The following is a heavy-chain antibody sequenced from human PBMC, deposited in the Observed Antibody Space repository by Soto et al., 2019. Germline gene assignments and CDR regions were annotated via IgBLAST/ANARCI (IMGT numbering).Heavy chain of an antibody. CDR3: ERRHGLDIDAYY. J-gene: IGHJ4*02. CDR1: GDSISSSTYY. D-gene: IGHD1-1*01. Sequence: SETLSLTCSASGDSISSSTYYWGWMRQPPGKGLEWIASFYYSGNTYYNPSLKSRVTISVDTSKNQFSLKLSSVTAADTAFYYCERRHGLDIDAYYWGPGTLVTVSS. CDR2: FYYSGNT. V-gene: IGHV4-39*01.